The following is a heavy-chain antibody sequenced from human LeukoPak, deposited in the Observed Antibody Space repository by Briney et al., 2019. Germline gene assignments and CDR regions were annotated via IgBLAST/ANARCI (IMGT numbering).Heavy chain of an antibody. D-gene: IGHD7-27*01. CDR1: GGTFSSYA. CDR3: ARDLYITGDRKLAFDI. V-gene: IGHV1-2*02. Sequence: ASVKVSCKASGGTFSSYAISWVRQAPGQGLEWMGWINPNSGGTNYAQKFQGRVTMTRDTSISTAYMELSRLRSDDTAVYYCARDLYITGDRKLAFDIWGQGTMVTVSS. J-gene: IGHJ3*02. CDR2: INPNSGGT.